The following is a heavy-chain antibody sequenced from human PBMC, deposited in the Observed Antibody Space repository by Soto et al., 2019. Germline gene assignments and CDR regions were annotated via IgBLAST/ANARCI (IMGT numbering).Heavy chain of an antibody. CDR2: INPNNGAT. D-gene: IGHD2-21*01. V-gene: IGHV1-46*01. J-gene: IGHJ6*02. Sequence: GASVKVSCKASGDTFTTNYLHWVRQAPGQGLEWMGRINPNNGATLYAQEFQGRLILTTDTSMGTVYMDLNSVKSEDSAVYYCASRVLCDMDVWGQGTTVTVSS. CDR3: ASRVLCDMDV. CDR1: GDTFTTNY.